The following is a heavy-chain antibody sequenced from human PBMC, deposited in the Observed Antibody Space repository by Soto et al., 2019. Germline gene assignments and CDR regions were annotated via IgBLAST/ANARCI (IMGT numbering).Heavy chain of an antibody. D-gene: IGHD5-12*01. J-gene: IGHJ2*01. Sequence: QVQLVQSGAEVKKPGSSVTVSCKASGGTFSSYTISWVRQAPGQGLEWMGGIIPIFGTATYAQKFQGRDTITADESTSTAYMEWSSLTSEDTAVYYCARGDHRWLQLGYFDLWGRGTLVTVSS. V-gene: IGHV1-69*12. CDR1: GGTFSSYT. CDR3: ARGDHRWLQLGYFDL. CDR2: IIPIFGTA.